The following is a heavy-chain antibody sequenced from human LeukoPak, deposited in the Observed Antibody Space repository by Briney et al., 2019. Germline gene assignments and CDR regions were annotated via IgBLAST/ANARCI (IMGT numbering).Heavy chain of an antibody. Sequence: ASVKVSCKASGYTFTSYDINWVRQATGQGLEWMGWMNPNSGNTGYAQKFQGRVTITRNTSISTAYMELSSLRSEDTAVYYCARGRGGRIFRWMVYADYYYYYYMDVWGKGTTVTVSS. CDR1: GYTFTSYD. J-gene: IGHJ6*03. CDR2: MNPNSGNT. D-gene: IGHD2-8*01. CDR3: ARGRGGRIFRWMVYADYYYYYYMDV. V-gene: IGHV1-8*03.